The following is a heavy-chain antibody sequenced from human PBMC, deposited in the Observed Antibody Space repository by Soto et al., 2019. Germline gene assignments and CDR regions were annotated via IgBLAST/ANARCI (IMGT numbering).Heavy chain of an antibody. V-gene: IGHV3-23*01. CDR3: ATRAYYYDSSGYFDY. CDR1: GFTFSSYA. J-gene: IGHJ4*02. D-gene: IGHD3-22*01. CDR2: ISGSGGST. Sequence: EVQLLESGGGLVQPGGSLRLSCAASGFTFSSYAMSWVRQAPGKGLEWVSAISGSGGSTYYADSVKGRFTISRDNSKNTLYLQMNCLRAEDTAVYYCATRAYYYDSSGYFDYWGQGTLVTVSS.